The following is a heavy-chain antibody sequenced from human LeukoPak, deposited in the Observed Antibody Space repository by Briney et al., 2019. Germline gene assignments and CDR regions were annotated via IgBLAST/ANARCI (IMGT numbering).Heavy chain of an antibody. J-gene: IGHJ5*02. CDR2: INPSGGST. CDR1: GYTFTRYY. CDR3: ARVAPWGFWFDP. Sequence: ASVKVSCKASGYTFTRYYMHWVRQAPGQGLEWMGIINPSGGSTSYAQKFQGRVTMTRDTSPNTVYMELSSLRSEDTAVYYCARVAPWGFWFDPWGQGTLVTVSS. V-gene: IGHV1-46*01. D-gene: IGHD7-27*01.